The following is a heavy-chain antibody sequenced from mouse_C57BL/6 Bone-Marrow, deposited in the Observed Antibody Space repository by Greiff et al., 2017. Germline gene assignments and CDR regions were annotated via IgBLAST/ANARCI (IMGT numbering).Heavy chain of an antibody. J-gene: IGHJ4*01. D-gene: IGHD2-1*01. CDR3: LGVTTYYAMDD. Sequence: EVQLVESGGGLVQPKGSLTLSCAASGFTFTTCAMHWFRQAPGKGLEWVARIRSKSSNYATYYADSVKDRFTTSRDDSQSMLYLQMINLKTEDTAMYYWLGVTTYYAMDDWGQGTSVTVSS. CDR1: GFTFTTCA. CDR2: IRSKSSNYAT. V-gene: IGHV10-3*01.